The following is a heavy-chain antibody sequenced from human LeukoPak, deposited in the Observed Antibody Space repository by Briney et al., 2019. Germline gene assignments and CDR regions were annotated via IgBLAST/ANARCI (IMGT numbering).Heavy chain of an antibody. V-gene: IGHV5-10-1*01. J-gene: IGHJ3*02. CDR3: ARGYGAFDI. CDR2: IDPSDSYT. D-gene: IGHD2-15*01. Sequence: GESLRISCKCSGYTFTNYWINWVRQMPGKGLEWMGRIDPSDSYTNYSLSFQGHVTISADKSISTAYLQWSSLKASDTAMYFCARGYGAFDIWGQGTMVTVSS. CDR1: GYTFTNYW.